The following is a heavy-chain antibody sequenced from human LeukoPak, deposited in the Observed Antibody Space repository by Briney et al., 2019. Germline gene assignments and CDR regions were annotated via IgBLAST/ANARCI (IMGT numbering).Heavy chain of an antibody. CDR2: IRYDGSNK. Sequence: GGSLRLSCAASGFTFSSYGMHWVRQAPGKGLEWVAFIRYDGSNKYYADSVKGRFTISRDNSKNTLYLQINSLRAEDTAVYYCAKDDWFGEFFYWGQGTLVTVSS. D-gene: IGHD3-10*01. CDR3: AKDDWFGEFFY. J-gene: IGHJ4*02. CDR1: GFTFSSYG. V-gene: IGHV3-30*02.